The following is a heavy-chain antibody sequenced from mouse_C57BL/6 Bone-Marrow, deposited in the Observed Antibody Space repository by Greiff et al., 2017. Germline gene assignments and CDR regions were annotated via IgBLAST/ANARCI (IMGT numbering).Heavy chain of an antibody. CDR3: AVSLAYYSNSWFAY. Sequence: QVQLQQPGAELVKPWASVKLSCKASGYTFTSYWMQWVKQRPGQGPVWIGEIDPSDSYTNYNQKFKGKATLTVDTSSSTASMQLSSLTSADSAVYYCAVSLAYYSNSWFAYWGQGTLVTVSA. J-gene: IGHJ3*01. CDR2: IDPSDSYT. V-gene: IGHV1-50*01. D-gene: IGHD2-5*01. CDR1: GYTFTSYW.